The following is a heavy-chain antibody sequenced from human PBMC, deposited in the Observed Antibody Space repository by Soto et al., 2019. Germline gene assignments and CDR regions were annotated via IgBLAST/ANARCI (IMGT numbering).Heavy chain of an antibody. CDR2: ISWDGGST. V-gene: IGHV3-43D*03. CDR3: AKFPGEWELRGAFDI. Sequence: GGSLRLSCAASGFTFDDYAMHWVRQAPGKGLEWVSLISWDGGSTYYADSVKGRFTISRDNSKNSLYLQMNSLRAEDTALYYCAKFPGEWELRGAFDIWGHGTMVTVSS. CDR1: GFTFDDYA. D-gene: IGHD1-26*01. J-gene: IGHJ3*02.